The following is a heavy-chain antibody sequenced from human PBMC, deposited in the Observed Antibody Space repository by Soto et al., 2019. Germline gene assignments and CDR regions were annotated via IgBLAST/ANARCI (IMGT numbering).Heavy chain of an antibody. CDR1: GYTFTGCY. V-gene: IGHV1-2*02. Sequence: ASVKVSCKAPGYTFTGCYMHCVRQAPGQGLEWMVWINPNSGGTNYAQKVQGRVTMTRDTSISTAYMELSRLRSDDTAVYYCASRSYYYYYYGMDVWGPGTTVTVSS. J-gene: IGHJ6*02. CDR3: ASRSYYYYYYGMDV. CDR2: INPNSGGT.